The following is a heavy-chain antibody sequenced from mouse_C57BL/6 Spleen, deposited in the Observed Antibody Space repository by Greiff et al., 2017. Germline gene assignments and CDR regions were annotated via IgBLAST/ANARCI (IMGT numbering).Heavy chain of an antibody. CDR2: IYPGSGST. V-gene: IGHV1-55*01. J-gene: IGHJ2*01. CDR1: GYTFTSYW. Sequence: QVQLQQPGAELVKPGASVKMSCKASGYTFTSYWITWVKQRPGQGLEWIGDIYPGSGSTNYNEKFKSKATLTVDTSSSTAYMQLSSLTSEDSAVYYCARRYDYDGGVFDYWGQGTTRTVAS. CDR3: ARRYDYDGGVFDY. D-gene: IGHD2-4*01.